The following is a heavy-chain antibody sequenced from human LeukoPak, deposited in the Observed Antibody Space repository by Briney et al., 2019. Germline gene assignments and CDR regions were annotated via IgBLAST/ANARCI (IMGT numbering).Heavy chain of an antibody. D-gene: IGHD2-15*01. CDR1: GYSFTSYW. CDR3: VRALGYCTSGSCYYYDY. Sequence: GEXXXXSCKGSGYSFTSYWIGWVRQMPGKGLEWMGIIHPGDSETSYSPSFQGQVTVSADKSISTAYLQWSSLKASDTAMYYCVRALGYCTSGSCYYYDYWGQGTLVTVSS. J-gene: IGHJ4*02. V-gene: IGHV5-51*01. CDR2: IHPGDSET.